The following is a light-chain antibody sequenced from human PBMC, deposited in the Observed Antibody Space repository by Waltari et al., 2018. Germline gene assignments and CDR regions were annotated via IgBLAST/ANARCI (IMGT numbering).Light chain of an antibody. J-gene: IGKJ4*01. CDR3: QQYNNWPLT. CDR1: QSVSSP. CDR2: GAS. Sequence: EIVMTQSPATLSVSPGERATLSCRSSQSVSSPLAWYQQKPGQAPRLLIYGASTRATGVPARFSGSGSGTEFTLTISSLQSEDFAVYYCQQYNNWPLTFGGGTKVEIK. V-gene: IGKV3-15*01.